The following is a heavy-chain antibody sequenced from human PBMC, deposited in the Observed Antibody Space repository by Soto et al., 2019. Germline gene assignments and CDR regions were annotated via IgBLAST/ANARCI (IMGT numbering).Heavy chain of an antibody. CDR1: GFTFSTYW. CDR3: ARDSGYSVNDY. CDR2: ISSDGSTT. D-gene: IGHD3-22*01. V-gene: IGHV3-74*01. Sequence: EVQLVESGGGLVQPGGSLRLSCAASGFTFSTYWMHWVRQAPGKGLVWVSRISSDGSTTTYAYSVKGRFTISRDNAKNTLYLQMNSLRGEDTAVYYCARDSGYSVNDYWGQGTLVTVSS. J-gene: IGHJ4*02.